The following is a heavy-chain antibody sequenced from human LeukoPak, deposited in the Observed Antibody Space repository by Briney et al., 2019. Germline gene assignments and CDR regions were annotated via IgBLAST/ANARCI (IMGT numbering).Heavy chain of an antibody. CDR1: GFTFDDYA. Sequence: GGSLRLSCAASGFTFDDYAMHWVRQAPGKGLEWVSGISWNSGSIGYADSVKGRFTISRDNAKNSLYLQMNSLRAEDTALYYCAKDIFTGIAAAGAIDYWGQGTLVTVSS. V-gene: IGHV3-9*01. CDR2: ISWNSGSI. D-gene: IGHD6-13*01. J-gene: IGHJ4*02. CDR3: AKDIFTGIAAAGAIDY.